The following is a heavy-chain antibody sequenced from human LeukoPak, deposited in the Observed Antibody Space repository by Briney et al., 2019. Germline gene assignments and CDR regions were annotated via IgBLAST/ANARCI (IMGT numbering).Heavy chain of an antibody. Sequence: GGSLRLSCAASGFTFSSYSMNWVRQAPGKGLEWVSSISSSSSCIYYADSVKGRFTISRDNAKNSLYLQMNSLRAEDTAVYYCARNSAAISPGFDYWGQGTLVTVSS. CDR1: GFTFSSYS. V-gene: IGHV3-21*01. J-gene: IGHJ4*02. CDR2: ISSSSSCI. CDR3: ARNSAAISPGFDY. D-gene: IGHD2-2*01.